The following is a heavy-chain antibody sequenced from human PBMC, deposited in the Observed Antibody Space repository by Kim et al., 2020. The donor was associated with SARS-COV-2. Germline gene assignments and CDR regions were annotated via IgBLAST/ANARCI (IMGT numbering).Heavy chain of an antibody. J-gene: IGHJ6*02. V-gene: IGHV3-7*02. CDR1: VFTFSQSW. Sequence: GGSLRLSCAASVFTFSQSWMTWVRQAPGKGLEWVAHINQDGSERDYVDSVKGRFTISRDNAKNSLYLQMNSLRAEDTAVYYCAGGHFGLDFWAQGTTVIVSS. CDR3: AGGHFGLDF. CDR2: INQDGSER.